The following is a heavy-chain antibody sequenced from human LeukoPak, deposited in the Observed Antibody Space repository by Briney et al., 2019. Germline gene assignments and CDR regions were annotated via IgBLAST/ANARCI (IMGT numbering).Heavy chain of an antibody. D-gene: IGHD1-26*01. Sequence: SETLSLTCAVSGYSISSGCYWGWIRQPPGKGLEWIGSIYHSGSTYYNPSLKSRVTISVDTSKNQFSLKLSSVTAADTAVYYCARHAVGLGNWFDPWGQGTLVTVSS. J-gene: IGHJ5*02. CDR2: IYHSGST. CDR3: ARHAVGLGNWFDP. CDR1: GYSISSGCY. V-gene: IGHV4-38-2*01.